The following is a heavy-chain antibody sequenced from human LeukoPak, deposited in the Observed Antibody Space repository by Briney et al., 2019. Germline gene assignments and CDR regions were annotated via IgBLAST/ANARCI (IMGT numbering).Heavy chain of an antibody. J-gene: IGHJ5*02. Sequence: SETLSLTCAVYGGSFSGYYWSWIRQPPGKGLEWIGEINHSGSTSYNPSLKSRVTISVDTSKNQFSLKLSSVTAADTAVYYCARGKVATIRKNWFDPWGQGTLVTVSS. CDR1: GGSFSGYY. V-gene: IGHV4-34*01. D-gene: IGHD5-12*01. CDR3: ARGKVATIRKNWFDP. CDR2: INHSGST.